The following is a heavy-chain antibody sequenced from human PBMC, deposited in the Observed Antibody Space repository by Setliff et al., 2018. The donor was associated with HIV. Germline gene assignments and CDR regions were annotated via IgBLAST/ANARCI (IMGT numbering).Heavy chain of an antibody. V-gene: IGHV3-33*08. CDR2: IWYDGGKK. CDR3: ARGQFRLRPDSLDL. J-gene: IGHJ3*01. CDR1: GFTFSSYE. D-gene: IGHD2-21*01. Sequence: GGSLRLSCAASGFTFSSYEMNWVRQAPGKGLEWLAVIWYDGGKKYYADSVQGRFTISRDDSKNTLYLQMNSLRAEDTAVYYCARGQFRLRPDSLDLWGQGTLVTVSS.